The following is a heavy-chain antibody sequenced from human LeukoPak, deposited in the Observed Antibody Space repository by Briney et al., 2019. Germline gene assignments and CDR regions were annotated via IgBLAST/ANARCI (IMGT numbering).Heavy chain of an antibody. V-gene: IGHV1-46*01. CDR2: INPSGGST. CDR1: GYTFTSYY. Sequence: GASVKVSCKASGYTFTSYYMHWVRQAPGQGLEWVGIINPSGGSTSYAQKFQSRVTMTRDTPTSTVYMELSSLRSEDTAVYYCARGGSSWTGDYWGQGTLVTVSS. D-gene: IGHD6-13*01. CDR3: ARGGSSWTGDY. J-gene: IGHJ4*02.